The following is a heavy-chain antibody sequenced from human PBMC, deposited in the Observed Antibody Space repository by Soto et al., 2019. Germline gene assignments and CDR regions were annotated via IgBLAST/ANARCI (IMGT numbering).Heavy chain of an antibody. CDR1: GGSISSGDYY. CDR2: IYYSGST. J-gene: IGHJ6*02. V-gene: IGHV4-30-4*01. Sequence: SETLSLTCTVSGGSISSGDYYWSWIRQPPGKGLEWIGYIYYSGSTYYNPSLKSRVTISVDTSKNQFSLKLSSVTAADTAVYYCARVHILTGFENYYYYYYGMDVWGQGTTVTVSS. CDR3: ARVHILTGFENYYYYYYGMDV. D-gene: IGHD3-9*01.